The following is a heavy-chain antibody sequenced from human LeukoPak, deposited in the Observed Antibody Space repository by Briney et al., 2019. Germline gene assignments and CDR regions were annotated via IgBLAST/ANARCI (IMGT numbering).Heavy chain of an antibody. CDR1: GGSISSGGYY. Sequence: SETLSLTCTVSGGSISSGGYYWSWIRQHPGKGLEWIGYIYYSGSTCYNPSLKSRVTISVDTSKNQFSLKLSSVTAADTAVYYCARSGGDDAFDIWGQGTMVTVSS. V-gene: IGHV4-31*03. D-gene: IGHD2-15*01. CDR2: IYYSGST. J-gene: IGHJ3*02. CDR3: ARSGGDDAFDI.